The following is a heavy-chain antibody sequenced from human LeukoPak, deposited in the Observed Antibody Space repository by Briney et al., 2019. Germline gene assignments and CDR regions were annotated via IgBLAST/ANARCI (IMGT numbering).Heavy chain of an antibody. V-gene: IGHV3-7*01. Sequence: GSLRLSCAASVFTFSSYWMSWVRQAPGKGLEWVANIKQDGSEKDYVDSVKGRFTISRDNAKNSLYLQMNSLRAEDTAVYYCVRDSGWYALTSWGQGTLVTVSS. J-gene: IGHJ5*02. CDR2: IKQDGSEK. D-gene: IGHD6-19*01. CDR3: VRDSGWYALTS. CDR1: VFTFSSYW.